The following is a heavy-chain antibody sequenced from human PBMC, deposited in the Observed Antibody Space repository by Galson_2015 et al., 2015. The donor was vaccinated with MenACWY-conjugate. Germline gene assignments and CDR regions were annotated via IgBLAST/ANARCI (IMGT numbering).Heavy chain of an antibody. CDR1: GFIFNTYW. CDR3: AKTQKLIYFYYGMDV. Sequence: SLRLSCAASGFIFNTYWMHWVRHAPGKGLVWVSRINPGGSSTTYADSVKDRFTISRDNAKNTLYLQMNSLRPEDTAVYYCAKTQKLIYFYYGMDVWGQGTTVTVSS. J-gene: IGHJ6*02. CDR2: INPGGSST. D-gene: IGHD4-23*01. V-gene: IGHV3-74*01.